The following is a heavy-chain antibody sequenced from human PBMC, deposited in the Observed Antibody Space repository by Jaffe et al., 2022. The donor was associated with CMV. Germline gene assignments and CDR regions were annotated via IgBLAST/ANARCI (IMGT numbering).Heavy chain of an antibody. V-gene: IGHV6-1*01. J-gene: IGHJ6*02. CDR3: ARVYCGGDCYPYYYYGMDV. CDR2: TYYRSKWYN. Sequence: QVQLQQSGPGLVKPSQTLSLTCAISGDSVSSNSAAWNWIRQSPSRGLEWLGRTYYRSKWYNDYAVSVKSRITINPDTSKNQFSLQLNSVTPEDTAVYYCARVYCGGDCYPYYYYGMDVWGQGTTVTVSS. D-gene: IGHD2-21*02. CDR1: GDSVSSNSAA.